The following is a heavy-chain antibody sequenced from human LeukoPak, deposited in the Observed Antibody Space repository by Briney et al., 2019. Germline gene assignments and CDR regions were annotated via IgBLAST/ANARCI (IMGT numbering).Heavy chain of an antibody. J-gene: IGHJ4*02. CDR1: GGSISSGGYY. V-gene: IGHV4-31*03. CDR2: IYYSGST. D-gene: IGHD1-14*01. Sequence: SETLSLTRTVSGGSISSGGYYWSWIRQHPGKGLEWIGYIYYSGSTYYNPSLKSRVTISVATSENQFSLTLTSVTAADTAVYYCARSPEYYFDYWGQGTLVTVSS. CDR3: ARSPEYYFDY.